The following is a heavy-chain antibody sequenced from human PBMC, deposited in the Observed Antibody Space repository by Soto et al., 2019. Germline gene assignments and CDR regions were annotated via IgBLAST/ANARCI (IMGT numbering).Heavy chain of an antibody. CDR2: IYYSGST. V-gene: IGHV4-59*01. CDR1: GGSISSYY. Sequence: AETLSLACTVSGGSISSYYWSWIRQPPGKGLEWIGYIYYSGSTNYNPSLKSRVTISVDTSKNQFSLKQSSVTAADTAVYYCAREGVSWFDPWGQGTLDTVSS. CDR3: AREGVSWFDP. D-gene: IGHD3-10*01. J-gene: IGHJ5*02.